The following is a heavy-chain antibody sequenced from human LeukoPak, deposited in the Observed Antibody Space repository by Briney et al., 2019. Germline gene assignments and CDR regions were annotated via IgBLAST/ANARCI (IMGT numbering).Heavy chain of an antibody. V-gene: IGHV4-59*11. Sequence: PSETLSLTCAVSTDSFSSHYWTWIRQPPGKGLEWIGYISYIGSTNYNPSLKSRVTISIDTSKKQFPLKLSSVTAADTAVYYCARDLVTVSKGFDIWGQGTMVSVSS. D-gene: IGHD4-17*01. J-gene: IGHJ3*02. CDR3: ARDLVTVSKGFDI. CDR2: ISYIGST. CDR1: TDSFSSHY.